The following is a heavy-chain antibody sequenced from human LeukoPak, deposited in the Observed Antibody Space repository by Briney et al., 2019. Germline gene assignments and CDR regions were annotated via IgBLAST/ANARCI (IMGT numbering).Heavy chain of an antibody. CDR2: IYYSGST. J-gene: IGHJ4*02. Sequence: SETLSLTCTVSGGSISSYYWSWIRQPPGKGLEWIGYIYYSGSTNYNPSLKSRVTISVDTSKNQFSLKLSSVTAADTAVYYCARFDCSGGSCYCDYWGQGTLVTVSS. CDR3: ARFDCSGGSCYCDY. V-gene: IGHV4-59*08. CDR1: GGSISSYY. D-gene: IGHD2-15*01.